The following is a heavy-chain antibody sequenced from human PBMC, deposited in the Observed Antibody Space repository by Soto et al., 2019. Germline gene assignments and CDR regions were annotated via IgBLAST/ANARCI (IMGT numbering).Heavy chain of an antibody. J-gene: IGHJ4*02. Sequence: SVKVSCKASGGTFSSYAISWVRQAPGQGLEWMGGIIPIFGTANYAQKFQGRVTITADESTSTAYMELSSLRSEDTAVYYCARGARTTVTVFDYWGQGTLVTVSS. V-gene: IGHV1-69*13. CDR2: IIPIFGTA. CDR1: GGTFSSYA. D-gene: IGHD4-17*01. CDR3: ARGARTTVTVFDY.